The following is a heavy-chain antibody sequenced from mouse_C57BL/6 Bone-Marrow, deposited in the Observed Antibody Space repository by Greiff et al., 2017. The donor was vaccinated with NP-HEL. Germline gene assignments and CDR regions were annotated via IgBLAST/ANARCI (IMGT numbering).Heavy chain of an antibody. CDR1: GYTFTSYW. CDR3: AREVVATRHFDV. J-gene: IGHJ1*03. CDR2: INPSNGGT. D-gene: IGHD1-1*01. Sequence: QVQLQQPGTELVKPGASVKLSCKASGYTFTSYWMHWVKQRPGQGLEWIGNINPSNGGTNYNEKFKSKATLTVDKSSSTAYMQLSSLTSEDSAVYYGAREVVATRHFDVWGTGTTVTVSS. V-gene: IGHV1-53*01.